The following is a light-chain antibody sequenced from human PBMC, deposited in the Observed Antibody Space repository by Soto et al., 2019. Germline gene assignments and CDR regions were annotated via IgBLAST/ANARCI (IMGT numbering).Light chain of an antibody. CDR2: RDN. CDR1: ISNIGTNY. V-gene: IGLV1-47*01. Sequence: QSVLTQPPSASGNPGQRVTISCSGGISNIGTNYVHWFQQLPGTAPKVLSNRDNQRPSGVPDRFSGSKSGTSASLAISGLRSEDEAEYYCAAWDDTVRSYVFGTGTKLTVL. J-gene: IGLJ1*01. CDR3: AAWDDTVRSYV.